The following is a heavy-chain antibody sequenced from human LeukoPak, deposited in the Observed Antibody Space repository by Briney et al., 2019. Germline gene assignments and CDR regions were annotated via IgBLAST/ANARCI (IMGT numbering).Heavy chain of an antibody. V-gene: IGHV1-24*01. Sequence: ASVKVSCKVSGYTFTGLSMHWVRQAPGKGLEWLGGFDPDDGETFYAQKFQCRVTMTEDTSTDTAYMELSSLRSEDTAVYYCATTLKGVKSHYGSGSYRQGIDIWGQGTMVTVSS. J-gene: IGHJ3*02. CDR1: GYTFTGLS. D-gene: IGHD3-10*01. CDR3: ATTLKGVKSHYGSGSYRQGIDI. CDR2: FDPDDGET.